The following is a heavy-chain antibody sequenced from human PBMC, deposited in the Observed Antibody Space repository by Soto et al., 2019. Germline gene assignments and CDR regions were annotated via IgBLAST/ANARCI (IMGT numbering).Heavy chain of an antibody. CDR3: ARARGLGKFYYYYGMDV. J-gene: IGHJ6*02. V-gene: IGHV4-30-4*01. CDR2: IYYSGST. Sequence: TSETLSLTCTVSGGSISCGDYYWRWIRQPPGKGLEWIGYIYYSGSTYYNPSLKSRVTISVDTSKNQFSLKLSSVTAADTAVYYCARARGLGKFYYYYGMDVWGQGTTVTVSS. CDR1: GGSISCGDYY. D-gene: IGHD3-16*01.